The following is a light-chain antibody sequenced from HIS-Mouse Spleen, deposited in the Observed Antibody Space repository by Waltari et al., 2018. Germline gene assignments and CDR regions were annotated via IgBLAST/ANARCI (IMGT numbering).Light chain of an antibody. V-gene: IGLV3-1*01. CDR3: QAWDSSYSV. J-gene: IGLJ2*01. CDR1: KLGDKY. Sequence: SYDLTQPPSVSVSPGPTASITCSGDKLGDKYACWYQQKPGQSPVLVIYQDSKRPSGIPERFSGSNSGNTATLTISGTQAIDEADYYCQAWDSSYSVFGGGTKLTVL. CDR2: QDS.